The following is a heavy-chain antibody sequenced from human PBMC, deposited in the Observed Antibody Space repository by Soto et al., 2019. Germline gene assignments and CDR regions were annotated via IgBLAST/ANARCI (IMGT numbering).Heavy chain of an antibody. V-gene: IGHV3-30-3*01. CDR3: ARDLAFLSDYGMDV. Sequence: PGGSLRLSCAASGFTFSSYAMHWVRQAPGKGLEWVAVISYDGSNKYYADSVKGRFTISRDNSKNTLYLQMNSLRAEDTAVYYCARDLAFLSDYGMDVWGQGTTVTVSS. D-gene: IGHD3-3*02. CDR2: ISYDGSNK. J-gene: IGHJ6*02. CDR1: GFTFSSYA.